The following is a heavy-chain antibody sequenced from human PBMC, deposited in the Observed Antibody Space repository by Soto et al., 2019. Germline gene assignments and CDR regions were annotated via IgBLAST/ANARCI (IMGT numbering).Heavy chain of an antibody. CDR3: TTPYYDFWSGYNWFDP. D-gene: IGHD3-3*01. V-gene: IGHV3-15*01. CDR2: IKSKTDGGTT. CDR1: GFTFSNAW. J-gene: IGHJ5*02. Sequence: GESLKISCAASGFTFSNAWMSWVRQAPGKGLEWVGRIKSKTDGGTTDYAAPVKGRFTISRDDSKNTLYLQMNSLKTEDTAVYYCTTPYYDFWSGYNWFDPWGQGTLVTVSS.